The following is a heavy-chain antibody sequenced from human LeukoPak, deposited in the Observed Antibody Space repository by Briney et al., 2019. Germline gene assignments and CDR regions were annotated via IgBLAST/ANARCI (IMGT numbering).Heavy chain of an antibody. D-gene: IGHD1-1*01. J-gene: IGHJ6*03. CDR1: GGSFSGYY. CDR3: ARGRRYGNYYYYMDV. CDR2: INHSGST. V-gene: IGHV4-34*01. Sequence: MTSETLSLTCAVYGGSFSGYYWSWIRQPPGKGLEWIGEINHSGSTNYNPSPKSRVTISVDTSKNQFSLKLSSVTAADTAVYYCARGRRYGNYYYYMDVWGKGTTVTVSS.